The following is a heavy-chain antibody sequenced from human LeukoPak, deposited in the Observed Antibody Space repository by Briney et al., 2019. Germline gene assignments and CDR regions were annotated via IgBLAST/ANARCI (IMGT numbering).Heavy chain of an antibody. J-gene: IGHJ4*02. CDR2: IYASGST. Sequence: SETLSLTCTVSAVSISSYCWSWIRQPAGKGLEWIGRIYASGSTNYNPSLKSRVTMSVDTSKNQFSLKLSSVTAADTAVYYCARVAQYHDSSGYYHYYFDYWGRGTLVTVSS. D-gene: IGHD3-22*01. V-gene: IGHV4-4*07. CDR3: ARVAQYHDSSGYYHYYFDY. CDR1: AVSISSYC.